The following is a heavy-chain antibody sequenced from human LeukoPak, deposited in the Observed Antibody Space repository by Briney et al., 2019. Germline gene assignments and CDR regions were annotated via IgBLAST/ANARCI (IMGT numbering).Heavy chain of an antibody. CDR2: ISYDGNNK. Sequence: PGGSLRLSCAASGFTFSNYGMHWVRQAPGKGLEWVAGISYDGNNKYYAESVKGRFTISRDNSKNTLYLQMNSLRDEDTAVYYCAKDWVVRGVISYWGQGTLVTVSS. CDR1: GFTFSNYG. J-gene: IGHJ4*02. V-gene: IGHV3-30*18. D-gene: IGHD3-10*01. CDR3: AKDWVVRGVISY.